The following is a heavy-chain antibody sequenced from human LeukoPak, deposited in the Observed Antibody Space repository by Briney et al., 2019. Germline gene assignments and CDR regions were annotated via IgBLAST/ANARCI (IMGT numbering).Heavy chain of an antibody. Sequence: GGSLRLSCVASGFTFGRYWMSWVRQVPGKGLECVADINQDESEAYYADSVKGRFTISRGNGKSSLYLQMNNLRAEDTAIYHCTSSLSCGGRCHPYYLDFWGQGTLVTVSS. CDR2: INQDESEA. CDR3: TSSLSCGGRCHPYYLDF. V-gene: IGHV3-7*01. J-gene: IGHJ4*02. D-gene: IGHD2-15*01. CDR1: GFTFGRYW.